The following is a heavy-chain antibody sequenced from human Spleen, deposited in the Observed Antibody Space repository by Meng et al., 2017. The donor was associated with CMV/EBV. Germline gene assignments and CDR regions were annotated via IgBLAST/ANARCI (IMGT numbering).Heavy chain of an antibody. V-gene: IGHV3-7*01. D-gene: IGHD5/OR15-5a*01. J-gene: IGHJ4*02. CDR2: IKQDGSER. Sequence: GESLKISCAASGFTYSNYWMSWVRQAPGKGLQWVANIKQDGSERYYVDSVKGRFTISRDNTKNSLYLQMNSLRAEDTAVYYCARGGPIYQLLYEDYWGQGILVTVSS. CDR3: ARGGPIYQLLYEDY. CDR1: GFTYSNYW.